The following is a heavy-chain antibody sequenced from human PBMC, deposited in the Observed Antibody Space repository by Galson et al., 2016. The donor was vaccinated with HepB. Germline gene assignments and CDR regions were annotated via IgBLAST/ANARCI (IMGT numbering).Heavy chain of an antibody. CDR3: ARVLGFGSPPAY. CDR2: TSFDGGET. D-gene: IGHD3-10*01. V-gene: IGHV3-30*04. J-gene: IGHJ4*02. CDR1: GFNFNSYA. Sequence: SLRLSCAASGFNFNSYAMHWVRQAPGKGLEYVAVTSFDGGETYYADPVKGRFTISRDNSKTTLYLQMNSLRPDDTAIYYCARVLGFGSPPAYWGQGTLVTVSS.